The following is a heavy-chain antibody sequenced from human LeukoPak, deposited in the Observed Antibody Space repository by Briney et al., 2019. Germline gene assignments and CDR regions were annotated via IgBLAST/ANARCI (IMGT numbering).Heavy chain of an antibody. CDR1: GITFRSYG. CDR2: ILYDGSHK. V-gene: IGHV3-30*18. J-gene: IGHJ5*02. CDR3: AKGARGDTVTSIVGLNWFDP. D-gene: IGHD4-17*01. Sequence: PGGSLRLSCAASGITFRSYGMHRVRQAPGKGLEWVAVILYDGSHKYYADSVKGRFSISRDNSKNTLYLQMNSLRADDPAVYYCAKGARGDTVTSIVGLNWFDPWGQGTLVTVSS.